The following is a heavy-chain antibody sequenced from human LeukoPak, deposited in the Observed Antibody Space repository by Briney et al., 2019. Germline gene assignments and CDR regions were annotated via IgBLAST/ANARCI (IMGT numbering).Heavy chain of an antibody. Sequence: XGSLRLSCAASGFTFSSYAMSWVRQAPGKGLEWVSAISGSGGSTYYADSVKGRFTISRDNSKNTLYLQMNSLRAEDTAVYYCAKDRAAAVSPTFGYWGQGTLVTVSS. CDR1: GFTFSSYA. V-gene: IGHV3-23*01. D-gene: IGHD6-13*01. J-gene: IGHJ4*02. CDR3: AKDRAAAVSPTFGY. CDR2: ISGSGGST.